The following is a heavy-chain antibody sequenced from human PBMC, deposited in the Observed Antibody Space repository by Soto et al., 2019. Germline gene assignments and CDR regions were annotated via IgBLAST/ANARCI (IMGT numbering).Heavy chain of an antibody. V-gene: IGHV4-34*01. D-gene: IGHD3-10*01. Sequence: SETLSLTCAVYGGSFSGYYWSWIRQPPGKGLEWIGEINHSGSTNYNPSLKSRVTLSVDTSKNQFSLKLSSVTAADTAVYYCARGFLYYGSGSLKPYNWFDPWGQGTLVTVSS. CDR2: INHSGST. J-gene: IGHJ5*02. CDR3: ARGFLYYGSGSLKPYNWFDP. CDR1: GGSFSGYY.